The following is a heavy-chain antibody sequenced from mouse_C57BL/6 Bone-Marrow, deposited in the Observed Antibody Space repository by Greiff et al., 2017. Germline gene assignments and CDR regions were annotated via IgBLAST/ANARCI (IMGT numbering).Heavy chain of an antibody. V-gene: IGHV1-81*01. CDR1: GYTFTSYG. CDR2: IYPRSGNP. Sequence: QVQLQQSGAELARPGASVKLSCKASGYTFTSYGISWVKQRTGQGLEWIGEIYPRSGNPYYNEKFKGKATLTADKSSSTADMELRSLTSEDSAVYFCARVKKYWYFDVRGTGTTVTGCS. J-gene: IGHJ1*03. CDR3: ARVKKYWYFDV.